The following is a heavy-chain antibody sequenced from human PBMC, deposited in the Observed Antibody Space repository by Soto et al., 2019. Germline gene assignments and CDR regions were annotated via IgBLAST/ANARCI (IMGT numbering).Heavy chain of an antibody. J-gene: IGHJ5*02. Sequence: QVQLVQSGAEVKNPGASVKVSCKASGYTFTDHYIHWVRQAPGQGLEWIGWINSNSGDTNYAQKFRGWGTMTRDTSIRTAYMELSRLRSDDTAVYYCARGVGTSWFDPWGQGTLVTVSS. CDR3: ARGVGTSWFDP. V-gene: IGHV1-2*04. D-gene: IGHD2-15*01. CDR1: GYTFTDHY. CDR2: INSNSGDT.